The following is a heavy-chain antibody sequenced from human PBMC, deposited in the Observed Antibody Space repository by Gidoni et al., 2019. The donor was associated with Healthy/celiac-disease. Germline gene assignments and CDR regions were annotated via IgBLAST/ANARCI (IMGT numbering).Heavy chain of an antibody. Sequence: VQLVESGGGLVKPGGSLRLSCAASGFTFSLYTMNWVRQAPGKGLEWVSSIPSGGSMYYADSVKGRFTISRDNAENSLYLQMNSLRAEDTAVYYCAREGVKKMGGIPALDFWGQGTMVTVS. D-gene: IGHD3-10*01. J-gene: IGHJ3*01. CDR3: AREGVKKMGGIPALDF. V-gene: IGHV3-21*01. CDR1: GFTFSLYT. CDR2: IPSGGSM.